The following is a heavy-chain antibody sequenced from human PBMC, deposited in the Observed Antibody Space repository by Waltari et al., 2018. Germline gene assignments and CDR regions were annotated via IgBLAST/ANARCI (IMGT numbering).Heavy chain of an antibody. CDR2: ISWDGGST. D-gene: IGHD3-3*01. CDR3: AKGPGRFLEWLFPFDY. CDR1: GFTFADYA. V-gene: IGHV3-43D*04. J-gene: IGHJ4*02. Sequence: EVQLVESGGVVVQPGGSLRLSCEASGFTFADYAMHWVRQAPGKGLEWGALISWDGGSTYYADSVKGRFTISRDNSKNSLYLQMNSLRAEDTALYYCAKGPGRFLEWLFPFDYWGQGTLVTVSS.